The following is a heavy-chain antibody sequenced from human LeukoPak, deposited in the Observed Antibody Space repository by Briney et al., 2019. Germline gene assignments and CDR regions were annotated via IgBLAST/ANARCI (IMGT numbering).Heavy chain of an antibody. Sequence: ASVKVSCKASGGTFTSYGISWVRQAPGQGLEWMGWISAYNGNTNYAQKLQGRVTMTTDTPTSTVYMELRSLSSDDTAVYYCARADSYAYKRWFDPWGQGTLVTVSS. J-gene: IGHJ5*02. V-gene: IGHV1-18*01. CDR2: ISAYNGNT. CDR3: ARADSYAYKRWFDP. D-gene: IGHD5-18*01. CDR1: GGTFTSYG.